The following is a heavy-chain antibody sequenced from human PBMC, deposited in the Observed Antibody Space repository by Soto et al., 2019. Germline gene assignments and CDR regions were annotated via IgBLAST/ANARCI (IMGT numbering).Heavy chain of an antibody. CDR1: RLTFSTYE. Sequence: GGSLRLSCAASRLTFSTYEMNWVRQAPGKGLEWVSYISSSGSTVYYAASVKGRFTISRDNTRNSLYLHMNGLRDEDTPLYYGVRYCCNTIINGVATRTFNYWGQGTLVTVSS. D-gene: IGHD5-12*01. CDR2: ISSSGSTV. J-gene: IGHJ4*02. CDR3: VRYCCNTIINGVATRTFNY. V-gene: IGHV3-48*03.